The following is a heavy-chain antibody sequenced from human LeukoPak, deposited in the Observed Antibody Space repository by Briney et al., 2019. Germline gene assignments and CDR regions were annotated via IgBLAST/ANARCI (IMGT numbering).Heavy chain of an antibody. Sequence: PSETLSLTCTVSGGSISSYYWSWIRQPPGKGLEWIGYIYYSGSTNYNLSLKSRVTISVDTSKNQFSLKLSSVTAADTAVYYCASYCSSTSCHGFQHWGQGTLVTVSS. V-gene: IGHV4-59*01. D-gene: IGHD2-2*01. J-gene: IGHJ1*01. CDR1: GGSISSYY. CDR3: ASYCSSTSCHGFQH. CDR2: IYYSGST.